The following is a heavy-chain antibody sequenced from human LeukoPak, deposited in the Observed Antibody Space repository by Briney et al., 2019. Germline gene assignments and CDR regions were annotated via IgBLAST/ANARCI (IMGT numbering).Heavy chain of an antibody. Sequence: PSETLSLTCSASGDSVSRSDSYWDWLRQPPGKGLEWIGTIYYSGRTYYSPSLKSRVTMSVDPSNNQFSLNLRSVTAADTAVYYCARRRYYDGSGYLEWGQGTLLSVSS. CDR3: ARRRYYDGSGYLE. J-gene: IGHJ1*01. V-gene: IGHV4-39*01. D-gene: IGHD3-22*01. CDR2: IYYSGRT. CDR1: GDSVSRSDSY.